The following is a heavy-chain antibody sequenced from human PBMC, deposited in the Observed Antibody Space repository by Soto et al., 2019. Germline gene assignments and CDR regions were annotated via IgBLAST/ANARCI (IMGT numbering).Heavy chain of an antibody. Sequence: SETLSLTCTVSGGSISSYYWSWIRQPPGKGLEWIGYIYYSGSTNYNPSLKSRVTISVDTSKNQFSLKLSSVTAADTAVYYCAREPYADYWGQGTLVTV. J-gene: IGHJ4*02. D-gene: IGHD4-17*01. CDR1: GGSISSYY. V-gene: IGHV4-59*01. CDR3: AREPYADY. CDR2: IYYSGST.